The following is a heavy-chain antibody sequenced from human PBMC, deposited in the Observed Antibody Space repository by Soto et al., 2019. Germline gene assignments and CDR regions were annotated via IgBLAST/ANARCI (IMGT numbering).Heavy chain of an antibody. Sequence: GESLKISCNGSGYSFTTFWISWVRQMPEKGLEWMGRPDPADSFTNYSPSFQGHVTISVDKSINTAYLQWSSLKASDTAIYYCARHLYDNRNYLDALDVWGQGTMVTVSS. CDR3: ARHLYDNRNYLDALDV. D-gene: IGHD3-22*01. CDR1: GYSFTTFW. CDR2: PDPADSFT. V-gene: IGHV5-10-1*01. J-gene: IGHJ3*01.